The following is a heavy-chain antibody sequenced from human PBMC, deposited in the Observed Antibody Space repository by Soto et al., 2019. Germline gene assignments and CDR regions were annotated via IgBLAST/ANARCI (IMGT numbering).Heavy chain of an antibody. Sequence: QVHLVEFGGGVIQPGRSLRLSCEASGFAFDTYGMHWIRQGAGQGLEWVATMSYDGSKIYYRDSVRGRFSISRDDSKRTLYLQMNSLRAEDTAVYYCAKDRDPYYYYYLMDVWGQGTTVTVSS. CDR1: GFAFDTYG. J-gene: IGHJ6*02. CDR3: AKDRDPYYYYYLMDV. CDR2: MSYDGSKI. V-gene: IGHV3-30*18.